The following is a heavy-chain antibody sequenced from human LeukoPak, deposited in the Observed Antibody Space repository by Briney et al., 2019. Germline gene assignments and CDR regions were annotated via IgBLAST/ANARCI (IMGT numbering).Heavy chain of an antibody. Sequence: PSETLSLTCTVSGGSISSYYWSWIRQPPGKGLEWIGYIYYSGSTNYNPSLKSRVTISVDTSKNQFSLKLSSVTAADTAVYYCARHSDWNLYYYYYYGMDVRGQGTTVTVSS. CDR2: IYYSGST. D-gene: IGHD1-1*01. CDR3: ARHSDWNLYYYYYYGMDV. J-gene: IGHJ6*02. CDR1: GGSISSYY. V-gene: IGHV4-59*08.